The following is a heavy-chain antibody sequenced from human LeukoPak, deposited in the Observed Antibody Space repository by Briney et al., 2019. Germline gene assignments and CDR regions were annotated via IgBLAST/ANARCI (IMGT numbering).Heavy chain of an antibody. J-gene: IGHJ3*02. Sequence: GRSLRLSCAASGFTFSSYGMHWVRQAPGKGLEWVAVIWYDGSNKYYADSVKGRFTISRDNSKNTLYLQMNSLRAEDTAVYYCARDCSGGRCDAFDIWGQGTMVTVSS. D-gene: IGHD2-15*01. CDR2: IWYDGSNK. CDR3: ARDCSGGRCDAFDI. V-gene: IGHV3-33*01. CDR1: GFTFSSYG.